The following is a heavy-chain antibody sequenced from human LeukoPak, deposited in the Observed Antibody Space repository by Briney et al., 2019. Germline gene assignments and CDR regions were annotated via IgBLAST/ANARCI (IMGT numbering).Heavy chain of an antibody. CDR1: GGTFSSYA. Sequence: VASVKVSCKASGGTFSSYAISWVRQAPGQGLEWMGWINVYNGNTNYAQKVQDRVTMTTDTSTSTAFMELRSLRSDDTAVYYCARRSMTTALSHFDYWGQGTLVTVSS. V-gene: IGHV1-18*01. CDR2: INVYNGNT. CDR3: ARRSMTTALSHFDY. D-gene: IGHD4-17*01. J-gene: IGHJ4*02.